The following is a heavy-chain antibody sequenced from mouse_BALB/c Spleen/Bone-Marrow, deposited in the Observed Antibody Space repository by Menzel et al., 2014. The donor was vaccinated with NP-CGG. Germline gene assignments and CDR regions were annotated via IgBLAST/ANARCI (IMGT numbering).Heavy chain of an antibody. V-gene: IGHV1S135*01. D-gene: IGHD2-1*01. CDR1: GYAFTSYN. CDR2: IDPYNGGT. J-gene: IGHJ3*01. CDR3: AREDYGKGFAY. Sequence: VQLQHSGPELVKPGASVKVSCKASGYAFTSYNMYWVKQSHGKSLEWIGHIDPYNGGTSYNQRFKGKATLTVDKSSGTAYMHLNSLTSEDSAVYYCAREDYGKGFAYWGQGTLVTVSA.